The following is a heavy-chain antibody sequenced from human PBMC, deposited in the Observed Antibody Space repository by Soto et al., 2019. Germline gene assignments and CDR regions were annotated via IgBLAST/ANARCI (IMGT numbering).Heavy chain of an antibody. V-gene: IGHV1-69*12. CDR3: AREVAADGTFREDVFDI. J-gene: IGHJ3*02. CDR1: GGTFSNHA. D-gene: IGHD6-13*01. CDR2: IIPIFSTT. Sequence: QVHLVQSGAEVKKPGSSVKVSCKAPGGTFSNHAINWVRQAPGQGLEWMGRIIPIFSTTNYAQKFQGRVTMTADXSXIXXYLELSSLTHDDTAVYYCAREVAADGTFREDVFDIWGQGTLVTVSS.